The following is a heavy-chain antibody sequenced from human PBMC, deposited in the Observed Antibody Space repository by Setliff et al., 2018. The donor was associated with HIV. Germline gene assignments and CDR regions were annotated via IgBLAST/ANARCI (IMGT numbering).Heavy chain of an antibody. CDR1: GYTLTELS. CDR2: FDPEDGET. D-gene: IGHD6-13*01. CDR3: ATDPGYSSTWYSESFQH. J-gene: IGHJ1*01. Sequence: RASVKVSCKISGYTLTELSIHWVRQAPGKGLEWMANFDPEDGETFYARKFQGRLTMTEDTSTDTAYMELSSLRSDDTAMYYCATDPGYSSTWYSESFQHWGQGTVVTVSS. V-gene: IGHV1-24*01.